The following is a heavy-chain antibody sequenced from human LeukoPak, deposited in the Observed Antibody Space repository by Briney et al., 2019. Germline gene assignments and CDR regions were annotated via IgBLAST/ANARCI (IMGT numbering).Heavy chain of an antibody. CDR3: ARQRDLGYCSGGSCYSDY. V-gene: IGHV4-34*01. J-gene: IGHJ4*02. CDR2: INHSGST. D-gene: IGHD2-15*01. CDR1: GGSFSGYY. Sequence: SETLSLTCAVYGGSFSGYYWSWIRQPPGKGLEWIGEINHSGSTNYNPSLKSRVTISVDTSKNQFSLKLSSVTAADTAVYYCARQRDLGYCSGGSCYSDYWGQGTLVTVSS.